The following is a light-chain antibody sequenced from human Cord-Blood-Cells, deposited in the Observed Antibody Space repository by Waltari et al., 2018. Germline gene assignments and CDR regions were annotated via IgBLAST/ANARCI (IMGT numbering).Light chain of an antibody. V-gene: IGKV3-15*01. CDR3: QQYNNWPPLT. J-gene: IGKJ4*01. CDR2: GAS. Sequence: EIVMTQSPATLSVSPGEXATLXCRASQSVSSNLAWYQQKPGQAPRLLIYGASTRATGIPARFSGSGSGTEFTLTISSLQSEDFAVYYCQQYNNWPPLTFGGGTKVEIK. CDR1: QSVSSN.